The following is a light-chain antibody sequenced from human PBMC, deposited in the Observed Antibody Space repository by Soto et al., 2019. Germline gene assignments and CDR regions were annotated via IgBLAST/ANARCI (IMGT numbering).Light chain of an antibody. CDR1: SSDVGGSNY. Sequence: QSALIQPASVSGSPGQSITISCTGTSSDVGGSNYVSWYQHHSHRAPKLLIYEVSYRPSGVSNRFSGSKSGNMASLTISGLQAEDEADYYCSSYTSSNTLEVFGSGTKLTVL. J-gene: IGLJ2*01. CDR3: SSYTSSNTLEV. CDR2: EVS. V-gene: IGLV2-14*01.